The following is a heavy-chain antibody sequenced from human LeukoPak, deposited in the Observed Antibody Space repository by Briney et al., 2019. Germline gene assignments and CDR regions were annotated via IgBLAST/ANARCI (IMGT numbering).Heavy chain of an antibody. CDR1: GFTFRNYW. Sequence: GGSLRLSCAVSGFTFRNYWMYWVRQAPGEAPVWVSRISGDGSTTTYADTVKGRFTTSRDNAKNTLYLQMNSLRADDTAVYYCASSLLGVSPWGQGTLVTVSS. D-gene: IGHD3-3*01. V-gene: IGHV3-74*01. CDR3: ASSLLGVSP. CDR2: ISGDGSTT. J-gene: IGHJ4*02.